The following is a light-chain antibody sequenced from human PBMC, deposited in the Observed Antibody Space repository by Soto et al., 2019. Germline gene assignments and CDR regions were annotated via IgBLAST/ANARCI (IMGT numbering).Light chain of an antibody. Sequence: EVVMTQSPVTLSVSPGERATLSCRASQSITTNLAWYQQKPGHAPRLLIYGASPRATGVPARFSGSGSGTQFTLTISSLQSEDFALYYCQQYNDWPPKRTFGQGTRVDFK. CDR3: QQYNDWPPKRT. V-gene: IGKV3-15*01. CDR1: QSITTN. J-gene: IGKJ1*01. CDR2: GAS.